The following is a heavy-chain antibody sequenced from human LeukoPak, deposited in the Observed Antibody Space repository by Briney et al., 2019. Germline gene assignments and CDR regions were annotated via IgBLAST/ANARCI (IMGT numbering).Heavy chain of an antibody. CDR3: AKDGSRGYSSTGYYMDA. J-gene: IGHJ6*03. CDR1: GFIFDDYA. V-gene: IGHV3-43D*03. CDR2: IVWDGEST. D-gene: IGHD6-19*01. Sequence: GGSLRLSCAASGFIFDDYAMHWVRQAPGKGLEWVALIVWDGESTYYAASVGGRFIISRDNSDNSLYLQMNNLKAEDTAIYYCAKDGSRGYSSTGYYMDAWGKGTTVIVSS.